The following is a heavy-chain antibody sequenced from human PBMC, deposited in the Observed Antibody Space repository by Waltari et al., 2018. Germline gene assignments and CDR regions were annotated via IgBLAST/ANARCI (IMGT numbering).Heavy chain of an antibody. V-gene: IGHV4-59*01. D-gene: IGHD3-22*01. CDR3: ASHYYYDSSGSIGY. J-gene: IGHJ4*02. CDR1: GGSISSYY. Sequence: QVQLQESGPGLVKPSETLSLTCTVSGGSISSYYWSWIRQPPGKGLEWIGYIYYSGSTNYNPSLKSRVTISVDTSKNQFSLKLSSVTAADTAVYYCASHYYYDSSGSIGYWGQGTLVTVSS. CDR2: IYYSGST.